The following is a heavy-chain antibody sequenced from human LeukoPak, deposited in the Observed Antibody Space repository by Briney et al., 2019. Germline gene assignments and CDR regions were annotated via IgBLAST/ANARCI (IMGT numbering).Heavy chain of an antibody. CDR2: ISGSGGST. Sequence: GGSLRLSCAASEFTFSSYSMNWVRQAPGKGLEWVSAISGSGGSTYYADSVKGRFTISRDNSKNTLYLQMNSLRAEDTAVYYCAKDHSGSYSRYDYWGQGTLVTVSS. CDR1: EFTFSSYS. V-gene: IGHV3-23*01. CDR3: AKDHSGSYSRYDY. J-gene: IGHJ4*02. D-gene: IGHD1-26*01.